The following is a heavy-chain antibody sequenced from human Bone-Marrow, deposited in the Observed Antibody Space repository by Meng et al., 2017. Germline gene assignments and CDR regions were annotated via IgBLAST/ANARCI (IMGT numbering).Heavy chain of an antibody. CDR1: GGSISSGGYY. V-gene: IGHV4-31*01. Sequence: SETLSLTCTVSGGSISSGGYYWSWIRQHPGKGLEWIGYIYYSGSTYYNPSLKSLVTISVDTSKSQFSLKLSSVTAADTAVYYCARFRITMVRGVNPKGYFDYWGQGTLVTVSS. CDR3: ARFRITMVRGVNPKGYFDY. J-gene: IGHJ4*02. D-gene: IGHD3-10*01. CDR2: IYYSGST.